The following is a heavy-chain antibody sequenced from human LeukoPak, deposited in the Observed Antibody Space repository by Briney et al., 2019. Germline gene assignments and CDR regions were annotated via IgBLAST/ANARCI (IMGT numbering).Heavy chain of an antibody. D-gene: IGHD6-6*01. CDR2: ISSSGSNT. J-gene: IGHJ4*02. CDR1: EFTYG. Sequence: GGSLRLSCAASEFTYGMNWVRQAPGKGLECVSAISSSGSNTYYADSVKGRFTISRDNSKNTLYLQMNSLRAEDTAVYYCARTAFIAALDYWGQGTLVTVSS. V-gene: IGHV3-NL1*01. CDR3: ARTAFIAALDY.